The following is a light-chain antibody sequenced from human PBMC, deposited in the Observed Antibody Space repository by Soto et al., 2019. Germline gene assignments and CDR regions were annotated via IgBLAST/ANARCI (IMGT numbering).Light chain of an antibody. Sequence: DIPMTQSPSTLSASVGDRVTITCRATQSISSWLAWYQQKPGKAPKLLIYGASSLESGVPSRFSGSGSGTEFTLTISSLQPDDFATYYCQQYNTYLYTFGQGTKLEI. J-gene: IGKJ2*01. CDR3: QQYNTYLYT. CDR2: GAS. V-gene: IGKV1-5*01. CDR1: QSISSW.